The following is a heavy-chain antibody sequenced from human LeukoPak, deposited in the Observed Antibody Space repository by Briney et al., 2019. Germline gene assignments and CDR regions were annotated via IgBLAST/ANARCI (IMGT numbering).Heavy chain of an antibody. D-gene: IGHD3-16*01. CDR2: ISSSGSTI. J-gene: IGHJ4*02. CDR1: GFTFSSYE. V-gene: IGHV3-48*03. CDR3: ARGRLLGDYFDY. Sequence: GGSLRLSCAASGFTFSSYEMNWDRQAPGKGLEWVSYISSSGSTIYYADSVKGRFTISRDNAKNSLYLQMNSLRAEDTAVYYCARGRLLGDYFDYWGQGTLVTVSS.